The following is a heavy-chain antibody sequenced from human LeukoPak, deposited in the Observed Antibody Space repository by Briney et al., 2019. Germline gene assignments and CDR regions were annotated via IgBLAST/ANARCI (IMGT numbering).Heavy chain of an antibody. CDR1: GFTFCSPL. D-gene: IGHD4-17*01. CDR2: TNSDGNTT. Sequence: GGSLRLSCAASGFTFCSPLMFWVRHAPGKGLVWVSRTNSDGNTTSYADSVKGRFTISRDNAKNTLYLQMNSLRAEDTAVYYLGRGGSGAYFDYWGQGTLVTVSS. J-gene: IGHJ4*02. CDR3: GRGGSGAYFDY. V-gene: IGHV3-74*01.